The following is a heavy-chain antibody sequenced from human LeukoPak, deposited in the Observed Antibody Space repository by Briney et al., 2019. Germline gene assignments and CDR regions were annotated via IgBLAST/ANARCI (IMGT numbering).Heavy chain of an antibody. CDR1: GGSISSGDYY. J-gene: IGHJ4*02. Sequence: SQTLSLTCTVSGGSISSGDYYWSWIRQPPGKGLEWIGYFYYSGSTYYNPSLKSRVTISVDTSKNQFSLKLSSVTAADTAVYYCARARNYYDSSGYYYWGQGTLVTVSS. D-gene: IGHD3-22*01. CDR3: ARARNYYDSSGYYY. V-gene: IGHV4-30-4*01. CDR2: FYYSGST.